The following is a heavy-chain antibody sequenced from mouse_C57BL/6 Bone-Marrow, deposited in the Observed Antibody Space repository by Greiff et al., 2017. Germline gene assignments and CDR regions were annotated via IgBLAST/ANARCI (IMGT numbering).Heavy chain of an antibody. CDR3: AKRGYYDSRYYAMGY. D-gene: IGHD1-1*01. V-gene: IGHV2-5*01. Sequence: VQLQQSGPGLVQPSPSLTITCTASGFSLTSYGVHWVRQSPGKGLEWLGVIWRGGSTDYNAAFMSGQSITKENSKSQVFFKMNSLQSDDTAIYYWAKRGYYDSRYYAMGYWGQGTSVTVSS. J-gene: IGHJ4*01. CDR1: GFSLTSYG. CDR2: IWRGGST.